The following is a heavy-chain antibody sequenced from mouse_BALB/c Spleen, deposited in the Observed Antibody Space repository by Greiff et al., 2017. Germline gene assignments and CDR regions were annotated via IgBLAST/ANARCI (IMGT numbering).Heavy chain of an antibody. CDR2: IYPGGGYT. J-gene: IGHJ1*01. CDR3: ARAPRYYGSSYGYFDV. V-gene: IGHV1-63*02. D-gene: IGHD1-1*01. CDR1: GYTFTNYW. Sequence: VQLVESGAELVRPGTSVKISCKASGYTFTNYWLGWVKQRPGHGLEWIGDIYPGGGYTNYNEKFKGKATLTADTSSSTAYMQLSSPTSEDSAVYFCARAPRYYGSSYGYFDVWGAGTTVTVSS.